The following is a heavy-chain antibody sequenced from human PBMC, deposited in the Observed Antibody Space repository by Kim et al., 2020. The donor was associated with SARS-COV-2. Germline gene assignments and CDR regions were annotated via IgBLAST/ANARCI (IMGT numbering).Heavy chain of an antibody. CDR1: GFTFTTYA. V-gene: IGHV3-23*01. J-gene: IGHJ4*02. D-gene: IGHD2-15*01. Sequence: GGSLRLSCTASGFTFTTYAMSWVRQAPGKGLEWVSATIGGGGLDTYYADSVKGRFTISRDNSRNTLYLLMNSLRAEDTAVYYCAKATLAHCSGVTCYPFDYWGQGPLVTVSS. CDR2: TIGGGGLDT. CDR3: AKATLAHCSGVTCYPFDY.